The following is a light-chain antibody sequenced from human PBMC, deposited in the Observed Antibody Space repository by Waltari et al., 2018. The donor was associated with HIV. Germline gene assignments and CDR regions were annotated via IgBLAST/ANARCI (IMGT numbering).Light chain of an antibody. Sequence: QSVLTQPPSVSAAPGQKVTNSCSGSTANIANNYASWYQQLPGTAPKLLIYDNNERPSGIPDRFSGAKSGTSATLGITGLQTGDEADYYCGTWDSSLSAVVFGGGTKLTVL. CDR2: DNN. J-gene: IGLJ2*01. CDR1: TANIANNY. CDR3: GTWDSSLSAVV. V-gene: IGLV1-51*01.